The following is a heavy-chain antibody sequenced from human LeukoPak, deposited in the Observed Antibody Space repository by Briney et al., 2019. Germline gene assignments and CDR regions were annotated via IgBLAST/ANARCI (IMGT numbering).Heavy chain of an antibody. CDR2: IYYSGST. CDR1: GGSISSSSYY. J-gene: IGHJ4*02. D-gene: IGHD3-22*01. CDR3: ASHPVYDSSGYYVAYFDY. Sequence: SETLSLTCTVSGGSISSSSYYWGWIRQPPGKGLEWIGSIYYSGSTYYNPSLKSRVTISVDTSKNQFSLKLSSVTAADTAVYYCASHPVYDSSGYYVAYFDYWGQGTLVTVSS. V-gene: IGHV4-39*01.